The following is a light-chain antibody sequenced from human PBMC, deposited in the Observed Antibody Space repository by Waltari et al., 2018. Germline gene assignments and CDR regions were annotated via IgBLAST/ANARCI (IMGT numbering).Light chain of an antibody. CDR3: HYRTT. J-gene: IGKJ1*01. CDR2: GTS. Sequence: EIVITQSPGTLSVSPGERVTLSCRASQSVTSNLAWYQQKPGQAPRLLIYGTSTRAAGIPARFSGSGSGTDFTLTISSLQSEDFAVYYCHYRTTFGQGTKVEIK. V-gene: IGKV3-15*01. CDR1: QSVTSN.